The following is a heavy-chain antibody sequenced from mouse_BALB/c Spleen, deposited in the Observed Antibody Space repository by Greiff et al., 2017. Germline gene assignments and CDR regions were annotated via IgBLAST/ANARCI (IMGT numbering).Heavy chain of an antibody. D-gene: IGHD1-1*01. Sequence: VHVKQSGAELVKPGASVKLSCTASGFNIKDTYMHWVKQRPEQGLEWIGRIDPANGNTKYDPKFQGKATITADTSSNTAYLQLSSLTSEDTAVYYCARITTVVATGAMDYWGQGTSVTVSS. CDR2: IDPANGNT. CDR3: ARITTVVATGAMDY. V-gene: IGHV14-3*02. J-gene: IGHJ4*01. CDR1: GFNIKDTY.